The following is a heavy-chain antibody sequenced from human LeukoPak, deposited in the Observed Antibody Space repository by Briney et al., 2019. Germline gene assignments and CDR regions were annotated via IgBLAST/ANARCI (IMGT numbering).Heavy chain of an antibody. CDR2: ISSSSSYI. Sequence: GGSLRLSCAASGFIFSGYSMNWVRQAPGKGLEWVSSISSSSSYIYYADSVKGRFTISRDNAKNSLYLQMNSLRAEDTAVYYCARDLAPFRGSMDVWGQGTTVTVSS. V-gene: IGHV3-21*01. D-gene: IGHD3-3*02. CDR1: GFIFSGYS. J-gene: IGHJ6*02. CDR3: ARDLAPFRGSMDV.